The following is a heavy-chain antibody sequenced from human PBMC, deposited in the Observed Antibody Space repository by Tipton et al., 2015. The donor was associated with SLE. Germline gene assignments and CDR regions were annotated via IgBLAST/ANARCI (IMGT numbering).Heavy chain of an antibody. Sequence: TLSLTCTVSGGSISSGDYYWSWIRQPPGKGLEWIGEINHSGSTNYNPSLKSRVTISVDTSKNQFSLKLSSVTAADTAVYYCARAPPLLGFQHWGQGTLITVSS. CDR3: ARAPPLLGFQH. CDR2: INHSGST. V-gene: IGHV4-39*07. D-gene: IGHD3-16*01. J-gene: IGHJ1*01. CDR1: GGSISSGDYY.